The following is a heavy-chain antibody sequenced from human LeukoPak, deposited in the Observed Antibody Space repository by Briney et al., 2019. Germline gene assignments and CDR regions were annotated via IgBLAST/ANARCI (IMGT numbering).Heavy chain of an antibody. CDR1: GYTFTSYY. CDR2: ISAYNGNT. J-gene: IGHJ4*02. D-gene: IGHD1-26*01. CDR3: ASYRYSGADY. Sequence: GASVKVSCKASGYTFTSYYMHWVRQAPGQGLEWMGWISAYNGNTNYAQKLQGRVTMTTDTSTSTAYMELRSLRSDDTAVYYCASYRYSGADYWGQGTLVTVSS. V-gene: IGHV1-18*04.